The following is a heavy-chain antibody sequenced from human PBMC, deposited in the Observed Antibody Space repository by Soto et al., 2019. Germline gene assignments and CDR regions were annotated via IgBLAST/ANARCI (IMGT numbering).Heavy chain of an antibody. CDR1: GFTFSSYW. D-gene: IGHD5-18*01. V-gene: IGHV3-74*01. CDR3: ARPAMVRVSALDN. Sequence: PGGSLRLSCAASGFTFSSYWMHWVRQAPGKGLVWVSRINSDGSGTSYADSVKGRFTISRDNAKNTLYLQMNSLRAEDTAVYYYARPAMVRVSALDNWGKGTMDTVAS. J-gene: IGHJ3*02. CDR2: INSDGSGT.